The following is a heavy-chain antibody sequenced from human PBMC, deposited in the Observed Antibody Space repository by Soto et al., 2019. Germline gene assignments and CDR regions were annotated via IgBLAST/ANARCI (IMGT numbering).Heavy chain of an antibody. CDR3: AKDLEYSSSDDYFDY. V-gene: IGHV3-30*18. Sequence: QVQLVESGGGVVQPGRSLRLSCAAAGFTFSSYGMHWVRQAPGKGLEWVAVISYDGSNKYYADSVKGRFTISRDNSKNTLYLQMNSLRAEDTAVYYCAKDLEYSSSDDYFDYWGQGTLVTVSS. D-gene: IGHD6-6*01. J-gene: IGHJ4*02. CDR2: ISYDGSNK. CDR1: GFTFSSYG.